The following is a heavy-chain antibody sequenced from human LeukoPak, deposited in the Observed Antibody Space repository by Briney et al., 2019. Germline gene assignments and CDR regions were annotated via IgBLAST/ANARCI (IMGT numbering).Heavy chain of an antibody. Sequence: PSETLSLTCTVSGGSLSSYYWSWIRQPPGKGLEWIGYIYYSGSTNYNPSLKSRVTISVDTSKNQFSLKLSSVTAADTAVYYCAREIAAAGAFDPWGQGTLVTVSS. J-gene: IGHJ5*02. CDR2: IYYSGST. CDR1: GGSLSSYY. D-gene: IGHD6-13*01. V-gene: IGHV4-59*01. CDR3: AREIAAAGAFDP.